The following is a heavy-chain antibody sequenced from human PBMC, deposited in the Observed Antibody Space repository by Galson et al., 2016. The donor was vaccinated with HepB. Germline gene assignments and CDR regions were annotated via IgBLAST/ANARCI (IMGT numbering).Heavy chain of an antibody. V-gene: IGHV1-46*01. Sequence: SVKVSCKASTYTFITYYLHWVRQAPGQGLEWLGIIRSTTGTTTYAQTFQGRITMTRNTSTSTIYRELNSLRSDDTAVYYCARDEPMDVWGQGTTVTVS. CDR1: TYTFITYY. CDR2: IRSTTGTT. J-gene: IGHJ6*02. D-gene: IGHD1-14*01. CDR3: ARDEPMDV.